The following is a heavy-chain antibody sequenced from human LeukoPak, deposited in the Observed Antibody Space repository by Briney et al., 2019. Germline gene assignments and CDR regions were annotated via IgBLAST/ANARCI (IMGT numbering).Heavy chain of an antibody. Sequence: GESLKISRKDSGYSFTSYWIGLVRQMPGKGLEWMGIIYPGDSDTRYSPSFQGQVTISADKSINTAFLQWSSLKASDTAIYYCARRGEAMDPFDYWGQGTLVTVSS. CDR2: IYPGDSDT. D-gene: IGHD5-18*01. J-gene: IGHJ4*02. CDR3: ARRGEAMDPFDY. CDR1: GYSFTSYW. V-gene: IGHV5-51*01.